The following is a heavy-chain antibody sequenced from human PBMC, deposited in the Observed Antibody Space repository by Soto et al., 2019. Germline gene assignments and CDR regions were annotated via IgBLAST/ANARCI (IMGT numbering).Heavy chain of an antibody. Sequence: SETLSLTCTVSGDSVSGGASHWTWIRQSPGKGLEWIGYISHNATADCNPSLKSRVSVSVDTSKNQFSLKLTSATTADTAVYYCARVDWSTSKISVWGQGTKGTV. CDR2: ISHNATA. CDR1: GDSVSGGASH. CDR3: ARVDWSTSKISV. V-gene: IGHV4-61*08. D-gene: IGHD3-9*01. J-gene: IGHJ3*01.